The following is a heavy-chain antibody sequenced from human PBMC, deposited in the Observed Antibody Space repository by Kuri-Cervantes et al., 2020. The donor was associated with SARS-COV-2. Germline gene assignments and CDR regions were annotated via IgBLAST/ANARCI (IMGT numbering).Heavy chain of an antibody. Sequence: GGSLRLSCAASGFTFSSYGMHWVRQAPGKGLEWVAVISYDGSNKYYADSVKGRFTISRDNPKNTLYLQMNSLRDEDTAIYYCAKDRAGVHDFWGQGTLVTVSS. D-gene: IGHD2-21*01. V-gene: IGHV3-30*18. CDR3: AKDRAGVHDF. J-gene: IGHJ4*02. CDR2: ISYDGSNK. CDR1: GFTFSSYG.